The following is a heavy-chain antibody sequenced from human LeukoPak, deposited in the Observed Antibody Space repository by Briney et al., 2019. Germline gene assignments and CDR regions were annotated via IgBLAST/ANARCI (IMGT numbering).Heavy chain of an antibody. CDR3: ARGKKAAAGTLNDY. CDR2: MNPNSGNT. Sequence: ASVKVSCKASGYTFTSYDINCVRQATGQGLEWMGWMNPNSGNTGYAQKFQGRVTMTRNTSISTAYMELSSLRSEDTAVYYCARGKKAAAGTLNDYWGQGTLVTVSS. V-gene: IGHV1-8*01. J-gene: IGHJ4*02. CDR1: GYTFTSYD. D-gene: IGHD6-13*01.